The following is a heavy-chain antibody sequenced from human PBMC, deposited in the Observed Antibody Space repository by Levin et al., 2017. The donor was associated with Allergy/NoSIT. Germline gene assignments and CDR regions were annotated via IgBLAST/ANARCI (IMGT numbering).Heavy chain of an antibody. CDR2: ISSSSSYI. Sequence: PGGSLRLSCAASGFTFSSYSMNWVRQAPGKGLEWVSSISSSSSYIYYADSVKGRFTISRDNAKNSLYLQMNSLRAEDTAVYYCARGYYGSSGDYYEGAFDIWGQGTMVTVSS. V-gene: IGHV3-21*01. CDR3: ARGYYGSSGDYYEGAFDI. D-gene: IGHD3-22*01. J-gene: IGHJ3*02. CDR1: GFTFSSYS.